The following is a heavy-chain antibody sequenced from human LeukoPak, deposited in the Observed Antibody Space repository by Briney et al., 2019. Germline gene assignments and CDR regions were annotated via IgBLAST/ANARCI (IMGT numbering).Heavy chain of an antibody. CDR2: INHSGST. D-gene: IGHD3-3*01. Sequence: SETLSLTCAVYGGSFSGYYWSWIRQPPGKGLEWIGEINHSGSTNYNPSLKRRVTISVDTSKNQFSLKLSSATAADTAVYYCASFFGVAPAFDYWGQGTLVTVSS. J-gene: IGHJ4*02. CDR3: ASFFGVAPAFDY. CDR1: GGSFSGYY. V-gene: IGHV4-34*01.